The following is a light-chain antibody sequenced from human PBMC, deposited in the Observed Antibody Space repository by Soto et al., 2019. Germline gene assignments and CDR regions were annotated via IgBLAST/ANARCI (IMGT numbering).Light chain of an antibody. V-gene: IGKV1-5*01. CDR2: DAS. Sequence: DIQMTQSPPTLSASVGDRVTITCRASQPISSWLAWYHQKPGKAPKLLIYDASNLESGVPSRFSGSGSGTEFTLTISSLQTDDFVIYYCQQYENYWTFGQGTKVEIK. J-gene: IGKJ1*01. CDR1: QPISSW. CDR3: QQYENYWT.